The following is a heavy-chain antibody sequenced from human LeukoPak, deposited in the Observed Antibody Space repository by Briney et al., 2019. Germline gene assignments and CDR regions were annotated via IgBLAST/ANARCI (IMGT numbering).Heavy chain of an antibody. CDR1: GFAFSSDA. Sequence: PGGSLRLSCSASGFAFSSDAVHWVRQAPGRGLEWLAVISYDGSNEDYAESVRGRFTISRDNSKSTLFLQMNSLRPEDTGVYYCARDLVYSSGWYAGELDHWGLGTLVIVSS. D-gene: IGHD6-19*01. V-gene: IGHV3-30*04. CDR3: ARDLVYSSGWYAGELDH. J-gene: IGHJ4*02. CDR2: ISYDGSNE.